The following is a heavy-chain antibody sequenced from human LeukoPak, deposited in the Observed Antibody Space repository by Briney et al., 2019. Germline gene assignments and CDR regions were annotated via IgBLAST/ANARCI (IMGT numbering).Heavy chain of an antibody. CDR3: ARVLAAAGNNWFDP. Sequence: SETLSLTCTVSGGAISSSSYYWGWIRQPPGKGLEWIGSIYYSGSTYYNPSLKSRVTISVDTSKNQFSLKLTSVTAADTAVYYCARVLAAAGNNWFDPWGQGTLVTVSS. D-gene: IGHD6-13*01. CDR1: GGAISSSSYY. V-gene: IGHV4-39*07. J-gene: IGHJ5*02. CDR2: IYYSGST.